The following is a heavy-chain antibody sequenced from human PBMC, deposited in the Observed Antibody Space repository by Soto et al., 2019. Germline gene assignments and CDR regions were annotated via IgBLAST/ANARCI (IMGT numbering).Heavy chain of an antibody. CDR1: GGSISSSNW. Sequence: SETLSLTCAVSGGSISSSNWWSWVRQPPGKGLEWIGEIYHSGSTNYNPSLKSRVTISVDKSKNQFSLRLSSVTTADTALYYCARTTAVPNTLRSRYFFDYWGQGTLVTVSS. CDR2: IYHSGST. V-gene: IGHV4-4*02. D-gene: IGHD4-17*01. J-gene: IGHJ4*02. CDR3: ARTTAVPNTLRSRYFFDY.